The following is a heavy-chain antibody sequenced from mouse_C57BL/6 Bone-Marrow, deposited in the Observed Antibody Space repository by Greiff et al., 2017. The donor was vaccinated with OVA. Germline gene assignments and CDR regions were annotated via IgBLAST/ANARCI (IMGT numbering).Heavy chain of an antibody. Sequence: QVHVKQSGAELVKPGASVKMSCKASGYTFTSYWITWVKQRPGQGLEWIGDIYPGSGSTNYNEKFKSKATLTVDTSSSTAYMQLSSLTSEDSAVYYCARTQAWFAYWGQGTLVTVSA. CDR3: ARTQAWFAY. CDR2: IYPGSGST. J-gene: IGHJ3*01. CDR1: GYTFTSYW. V-gene: IGHV1-55*01.